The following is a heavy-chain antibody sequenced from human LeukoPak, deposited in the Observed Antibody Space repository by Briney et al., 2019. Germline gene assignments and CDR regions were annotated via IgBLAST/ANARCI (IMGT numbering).Heavy chain of an antibody. Sequence: PGGSLRLSCAASGFSFSGYYMFWVRQAPGKGLVWVSRINTDGRNTDYADSVKGRFTISRDNAKKTLYLQMNSLRAEDTAVYYCARGADMATIRYFDYWGQGTLVTVSS. D-gene: IGHD5-24*01. J-gene: IGHJ4*02. CDR1: GFSFSGYY. CDR3: ARGADMATIRYFDY. CDR2: INTDGRNT. V-gene: IGHV3-74*01.